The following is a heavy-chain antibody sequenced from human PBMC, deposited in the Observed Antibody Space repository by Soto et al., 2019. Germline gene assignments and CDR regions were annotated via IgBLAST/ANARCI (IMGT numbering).Heavy chain of an antibody. V-gene: IGHV3-23*01. CDR1: GFTFSSYA. CDR2: ISGSGGST. Sequence: GGSLRLSCAASGFTFSSYAMSWVRQAPGKGLEWVSAISGSGGSTYYADSVKGRFTISRDNSKNTLYLQMNSLRAEDTAVYYCAKGVIPAAAGGHYYGMDVWGQGTTVTVSS. D-gene: IGHD6-13*01. CDR3: AKGVIPAAAGGHYYGMDV. J-gene: IGHJ6*02.